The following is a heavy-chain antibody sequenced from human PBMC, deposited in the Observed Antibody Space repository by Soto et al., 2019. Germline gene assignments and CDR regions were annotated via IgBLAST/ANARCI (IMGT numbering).Heavy chain of an antibody. Sequence: GGSLRLSCAASGFTFSSYWMSWVRQAPGKGLEWVANIKQDGSEKYYVDSVKGRFTISRDNAKNSLYLQMNSLRAEDTAVYYCASFRGYSGYDWDYYYGMDVWGQGTTVTAP. V-gene: IGHV3-7*05. CDR1: GFTFSSYW. J-gene: IGHJ6*02. CDR2: IKQDGSEK. D-gene: IGHD5-12*01. CDR3: ASFRGYSGYDWDYYYGMDV.